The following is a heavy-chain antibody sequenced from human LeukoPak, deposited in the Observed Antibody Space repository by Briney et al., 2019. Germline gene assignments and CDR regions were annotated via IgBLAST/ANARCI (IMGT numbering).Heavy chain of an antibody. D-gene: IGHD2-21*02. V-gene: IGHV4-4*02. CDR1: GGSISSSNW. CDR3: ARDRDGDCIFDY. Sequence: KPSETLSLTCAVSGGSISSSNWWSWVRQPPGKGLEWIGEIYHSGSTNYNPSLKSRVTISVDTSKNQFSLKLSSVTAADTAVYYCARDRDGDCIFDYWGQGTLVTVSS. CDR2: IYHSGST. J-gene: IGHJ4*02.